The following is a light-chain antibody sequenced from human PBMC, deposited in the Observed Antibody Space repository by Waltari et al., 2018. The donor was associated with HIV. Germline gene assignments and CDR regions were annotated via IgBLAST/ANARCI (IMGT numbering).Light chain of an antibody. CDR2: DTS. Sequence: DIQMTQFTSSLSASVGDTITITSRASQSISTFIMWYQQIPGKAPKLLIYDTSTLQGDVPSRFSGSGSGTDFTLTVSSLQPEDFATYYCQQSYRAPYTFGQGTKLEIK. V-gene: IGKV1-39*01. CDR1: QSISTF. J-gene: IGKJ2*01. CDR3: QQSYRAPYT.